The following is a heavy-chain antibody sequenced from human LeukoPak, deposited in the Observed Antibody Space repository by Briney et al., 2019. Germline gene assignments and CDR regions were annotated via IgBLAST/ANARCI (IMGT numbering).Heavy chain of an antibody. Sequence: PSQTLSFTCAVSGGSISSSNWWSWVRQPPGKGLEWIGEIYHSGSTNYNPSLKSRVTISVDKSKNQFSLKLSSVTAADTAVYYCARGGPPGQLWLPPQIDPWGQGTLVSVSS. CDR3: ARGGPPGQLWLPPQIDP. CDR1: GGSISSSNW. D-gene: IGHD5-18*01. V-gene: IGHV4-4*02. J-gene: IGHJ5*02. CDR2: IYHSGST.